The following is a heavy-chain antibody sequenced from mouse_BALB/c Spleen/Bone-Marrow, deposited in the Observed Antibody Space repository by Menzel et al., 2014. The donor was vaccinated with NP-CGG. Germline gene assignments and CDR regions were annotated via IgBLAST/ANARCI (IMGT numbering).Heavy chain of an antibody. V-gene: IGHV4-1*02. CDR3: ASCGYYGWLAY. CDR1: GFELSRYW. J-gene: IGHJ3*01. D-gene: IGHD2-3*01. Sequence: EVQGVESGGGLVQPGGSLKLSCTASGFELSRYWMSWVRPAPGKGLEWIGEINPNSRTINYTPSLKERFIISRDNAKNTLYLQMSKVRSEDTALYFCASCGYYGWLAYWGQGTLVTVSA. CDR2: INPNSRTI.